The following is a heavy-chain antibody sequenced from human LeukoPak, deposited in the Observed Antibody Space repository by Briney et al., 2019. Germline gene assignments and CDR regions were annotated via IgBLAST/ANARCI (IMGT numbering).Heavy chain of an antibody. D-gene: IGHD1-1*01. CDR3: ARGPQGTLDY. J-gene: IGHJ4*02. V-gene: IGHV1-2*06. Sequence: ASVKVSCKASGYTITGYYMHWVRQAPGQGLEWMGRINPNTGDTNSARKFQGRITMTRDTSISTVYMELSRLRSDDTAVYYCARGPQGTLDYGGQGTLVTVSS. CDR2: INPNTGDT. CDR1: GYTITGYY.